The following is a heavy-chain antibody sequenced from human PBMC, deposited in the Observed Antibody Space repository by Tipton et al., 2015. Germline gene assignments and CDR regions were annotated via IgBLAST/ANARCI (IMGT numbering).Heavy chain of an antibody. CDR1: GFTFTNYA. D-gene: IGHD6-13*01. J-gene: IGHJ5*02. CDR3: VKRGWSSSWSTFDP. V-gene: IGHV3-23*01. Sequence: SLRLSCAASGFTFTNYAMAWVRQAPGQGLEWVSTISRSGTNTHYADSVKGRFTISRDDSKNTLYLQMSSLRAEDTAVYYCVKRGWSSSWSTFDPWGQGTLVTVSS. CDR2: ISRSGTNT.